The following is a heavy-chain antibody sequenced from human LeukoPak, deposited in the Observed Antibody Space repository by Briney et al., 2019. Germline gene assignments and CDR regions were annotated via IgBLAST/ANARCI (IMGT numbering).Heavy chain of an antibody. V-gene: IGHV3-64*01. Sequence: GGSLRLSCAASGFTFSSYAMHWVRQAPGKGLEYVSAISSNGGSTYYANSVKGRFTISRDNSKNTLYLQMGSLRAEDMAVYYCAKDRRDAFDVWGQGTMVTVSS. CDR2: ISSNGGST. CDR1: GFTFSSYA. CDR3: AKDRRDAFDV. J-gene: IGHJ3*01.